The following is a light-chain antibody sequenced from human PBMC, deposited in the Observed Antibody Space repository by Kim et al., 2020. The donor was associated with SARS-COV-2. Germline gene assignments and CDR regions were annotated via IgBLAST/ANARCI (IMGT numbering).Light chain of an antibody. Sequence: ASVGDRVTITCWASQGINNYLAWFQQKPGKVPKSLIYDASSLQTGVPSKFSGSGSGTDFTLTISSLQPDDFATYYCQQYSTYPLTFGGGTKVDIK. J-gene: IGKJ4*01. CDR1: QGINNY. CDR2: DAS. V-gene: IGKV1-16*02. CDR3: QQYSTYPLT.